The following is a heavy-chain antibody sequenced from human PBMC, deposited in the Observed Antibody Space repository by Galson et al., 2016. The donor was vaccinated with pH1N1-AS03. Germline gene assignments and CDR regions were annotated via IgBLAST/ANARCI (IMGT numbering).Heavy chain of an antibody. Sequence: SLRLSCAASAFPLRNYALRWVRQAPGKGLEWVSTLGSGGDTHYADSVKGRFTISRDKSKNTAFLQMNSLKIEDTAVYYCTRHPRRAAGGLGGFDPWGQGTLVTDSS. CDR2: LGSGGDT. J-gene: IGHJ5*02. CDR3: TRHPRRAAGGLGGFDP. V-gene: IGHV3-23*01. D-gene: IGHD6-13*01. CDR1: AFPLRNYA.